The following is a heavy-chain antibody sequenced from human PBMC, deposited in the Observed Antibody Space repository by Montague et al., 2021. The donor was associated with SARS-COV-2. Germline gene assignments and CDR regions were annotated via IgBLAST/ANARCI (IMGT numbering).Heavy chain of an antibody. CDR2: IFYTGST. CDR3: ARAQNICFIANCVNYFDL. V-gene: IGHV4-59*01. CDR1: GGSTSNYY. J-gene: IGHJ4*02. Sequence: SETRSLTCSVSGGSTSNYYWTWIRQSPGKGLQWIGYIFYTGSTKLNPSLKSRVSMSLDTSKNHFSLRLSAVTAADTARYYCARAQNICFIANCVNYFDLWGLGALVTVSS. D-gene: IGHD2-15*01.